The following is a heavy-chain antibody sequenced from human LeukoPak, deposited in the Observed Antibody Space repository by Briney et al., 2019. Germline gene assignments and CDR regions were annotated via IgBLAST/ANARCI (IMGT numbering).Heavy chain of an antibody. Sequence: GGSLRLSCVASGITFTNHALTWVRQAPGKGLEWVSNIGGSGVTTNYAKSVKGRFTISRDNSKNSLYLQMTSLGAEDTAVYYCARCVSGSYYYCYGMDVWGQGTTVTVSS. CDR2: IGGSGVTT. D-gene: IGHD1-26*01. V-gene: IGHV3-23*01. CDR1: GITFTNHA. J-gene: IGHJ6*02. CDR3: ARCVSGSYYYCYGMDV.